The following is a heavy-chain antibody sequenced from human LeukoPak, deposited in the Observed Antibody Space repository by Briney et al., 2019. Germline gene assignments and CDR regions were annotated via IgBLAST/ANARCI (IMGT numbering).Heavy chain of an antibody. CDR1: GVFITSYY. Sequence: SETLSLTCTVSGVFITSYYWSWIRQPPGKGLEWIGYIYYSGSTNYNPSLKSRVTMSVDTSKNQFSLKLSSVTATDTAVYYCARGSYGDYWDQGILVTVSS. D-gene: IGHD1-26*01. V-gene: IGHV4-59*01. CDR3: ARGSYGDY. J-gene: IGHJ4*02. CDR2: IYYSGST.